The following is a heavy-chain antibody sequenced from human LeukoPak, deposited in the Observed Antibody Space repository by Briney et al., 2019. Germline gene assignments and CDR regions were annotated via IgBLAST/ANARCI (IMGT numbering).Heavy chain of an antibody. Sequence: ASVKVSCKASGYTFTGYYMHWVRQAPGQGLEWMGWINPNSGGTNYAQKFQGRVTMTRDTSISTAYMEPSRLRSDDTAVYYCARDITGRDDYDFWSGYQNWGQGTLVTVSS. CDR1: GYTFTGYY. D-gene: IGHD3-3*01. V-gene: IGHV1-2*02. CDR3: ARDITGRDDYDFWSGYQN. J-gene: IGHJ4*02. CDR2: INPNSGGT.